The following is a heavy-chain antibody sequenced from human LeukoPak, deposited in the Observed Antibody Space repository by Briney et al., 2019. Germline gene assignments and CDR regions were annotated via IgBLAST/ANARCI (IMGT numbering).Heavy chain of an antibody. CDR2: IDPSDSYT. D-gene: IGHD6-13*01. CDR1: GYSFTSYW. Sequence: GESLRISCKGSGYSFTSYWITWVRQMPGKGLEWMGRIDPSDSYTNYSPSFQGHVTISVDKSISTAYLQWSSLKASDTAMYYCARRDRYSWYSFDYWGQGTLVTVSS. CDR3: ARRDRYSWYSFDY. V-gene: IGHV5-10-1*01. J-gene: IGHJ4*02.